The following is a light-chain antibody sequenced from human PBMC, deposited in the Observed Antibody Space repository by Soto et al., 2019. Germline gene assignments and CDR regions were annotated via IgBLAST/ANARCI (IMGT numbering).Light chain of an antibody. J-gene: IGKJ4*01. CDR3: QQRSIWPLT. CDR2: DAS. V-gene: IGKV3-11*01. CDR1: QSVSSY. Sequence: TLSLSPGERATLSCRASQSVSSYLAWYQQKPGQAPRLLIYDASNRATGIPARFSGSGSGTDFTLTISSLEPEDFPVYYCQQRSIWPLTFGGGTKVDIK.